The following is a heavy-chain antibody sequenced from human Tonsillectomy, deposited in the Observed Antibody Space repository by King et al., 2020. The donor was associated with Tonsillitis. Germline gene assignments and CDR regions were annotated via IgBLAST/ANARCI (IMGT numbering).Heavy chain of an antibody. V-gene: IGHV3-53*01. J-gene: IGHJ4*02. Sequence: VQLVESGGGLIQPGGSLRLSCAASGFTVSSNYMSWVRQAPGKGLEWVSVIYSGGSTYYSDSVKGRFTISRDNSKNTLYLQMNSRRAEDTAVYYCARDQVSSGWYYFDYWGQGTLVTVSS. CDR2: IYSGGST. CDR3: ARDQVSSGWYYFDY. CDR1: GFTVSSNY. D-gene: IGHD6-19*01.